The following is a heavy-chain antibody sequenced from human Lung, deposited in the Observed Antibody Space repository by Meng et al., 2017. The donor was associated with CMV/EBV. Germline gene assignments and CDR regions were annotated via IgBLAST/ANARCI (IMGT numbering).Heavy chain of an antibody. CDR2: IKQDGSEK. CDR3: ARGRQWLVRLSYYMDV. D-gene: IGHD6-19*01. V-gene: IGHV3-7*01. Sequence: SCAASGFTFSSYWMSWVRQAPGKGLEWVANIKQDGSEKYYVDSVKGRFTISRDNAKNSLFLQINRLRAEDKAVYYCARGRQWLVRLSYYMDVWGQGTTVTVSS. CDR1: GFTFSSYW. J-gene: IGHJ6*03.